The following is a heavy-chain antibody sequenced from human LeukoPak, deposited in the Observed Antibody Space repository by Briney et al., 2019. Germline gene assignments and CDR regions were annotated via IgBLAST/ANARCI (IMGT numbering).Heavy chain of an antibody. Sequence: PGGSLRLSCAASGNYWMHWVRQAPGKGLVWVSHINSDGSWTSYADSVKGRFTISRDNSKNALYLQMNSLRAEDTAVYYCATYDSSGYYNYWGQGTLVTVSS. CDR1: GNYW. J-gene: IGHJ4*02. CDR3: ATYDSSGYYNY. V-gene: IGHV3-74*01. D-gene: IGHD3-22*01. CDR2: INSDGSWT.